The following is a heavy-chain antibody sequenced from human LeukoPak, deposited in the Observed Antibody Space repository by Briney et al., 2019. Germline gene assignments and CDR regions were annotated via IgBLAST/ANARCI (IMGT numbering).Heavy chain of an antibody. CDR2: ISGSGDRT. Sequence: GGSLRLSCAASGFTFSRYDMNWVRQAPGKGLEWVSVISGSGDRTYYAGSVKGRFTVSRDNSKNTLYLQMNSLRAEDTAVYYCAKDLRPDILTGSPFDYWGQGSLVTVSS. CDR3: AKDLRPDILTGSPFDY. V-gene: IGHV3-23*01. J-gene: IGHJ4*02. CDR1: GFTFSRYD. D-gene: IGHD3-9*01.